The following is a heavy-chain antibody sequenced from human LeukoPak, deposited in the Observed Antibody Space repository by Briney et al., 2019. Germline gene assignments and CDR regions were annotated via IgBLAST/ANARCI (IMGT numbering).Heavy chain of an antibody. J-gene: IGHJ5*02. CDR3: ATWDRFDP. Sequence: GGSLRLSCAASGFTFSSYGMNWVRQAPGKGLEWVSYISTSGDAIYYADSVQGRFTISRDNAKDSLYLQMNSLSAEDTAVYYCATWDRFDPWGQGTLVTVSS. D-gene: IGHD1-26*01. CDR1: GFTFSSYG. CDR2: ISTSGDAI. V-gene: IGHV3-48*04.